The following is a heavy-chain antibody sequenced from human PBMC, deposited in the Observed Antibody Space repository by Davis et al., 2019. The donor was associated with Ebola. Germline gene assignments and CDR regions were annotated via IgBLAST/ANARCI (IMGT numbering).Heavy chain of an antibody. D-gene: IGHD1-14*01. CDR3: ARGRIGFDP. CDR1: GGSFSGYY. V-gene: IGHV4-34*01. Sequence: SETLSLTCAVYGGSFSGYYWSWIRQPPGKGLEWIAEINQSGTTNYNPSLKSRVTISIDTSKNQFSLKLNSVTAADTAVYYCARGRIGFDPWGQGTLVTVSS. J-gene: IGHJ5*02. CDR2: INQSGTT.